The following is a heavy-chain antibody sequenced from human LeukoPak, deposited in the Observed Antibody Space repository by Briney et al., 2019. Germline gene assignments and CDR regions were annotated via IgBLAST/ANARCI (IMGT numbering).Heavy chain of an antibody. CDR1: GGSISSGDYY. CDR3: ARIPVADPFDY. V-gene: IGHV4-30-4*08. CDR2: IYYSGST. Sequence: SETLSLTCTVSGGSISSGDYYWSWIRQPPGKGQEWIGYIYYSGSTYYNPSLKSRVTISVDTSKNQFSLKLSSVTAADTAVYYCARIPVADPFDYWGQGTLVTVSS. D-gene: IGHD6-19*01. J-gene: IGHJ4*02.